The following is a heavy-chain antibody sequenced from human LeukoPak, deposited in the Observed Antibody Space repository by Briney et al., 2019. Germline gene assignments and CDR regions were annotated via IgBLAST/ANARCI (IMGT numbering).Heavy chain of an antibody. J-gene: IGHJ3*02. D-gene: IGHD3-22*01. CDR1: GFIFRNYW. Sequence: GGSLRLSCVASGFIFRNYWMSWVRQAPGKGLEWVANINHDGGDKNYVDSVKGRFTISRDNAKNSLYLQMNSLRAEDTAVYYCAREFDSSGYSGDDAFDIWGQGTMVTVSS. V-gene: IGHV3-7*01. CDR3: AREFDSSGYSGDDAFDI. CDR2: INHDGGDK.